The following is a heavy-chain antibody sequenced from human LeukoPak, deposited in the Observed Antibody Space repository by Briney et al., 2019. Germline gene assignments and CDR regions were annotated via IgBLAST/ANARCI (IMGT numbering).Heavy chain of an antibody. CDR2: INPNSGGT. Sequence: ASVKVSCKASGYTFTGYYMHWVRQAPGQGLERMGWINPNSGGTNYAQKFQGRVTMTRDTSISTAYMELSRLRSDDTAVYYCARGADYDFWSGYYMDYWGQGTLVTVSS. CDR3: ARGADYDFWSGYYMDY. J-gene: IGHJ4*02. CDR1: GYTFTGYY. V-gene: IGHV1-2*02. D-gene: IGHD3-3*01.